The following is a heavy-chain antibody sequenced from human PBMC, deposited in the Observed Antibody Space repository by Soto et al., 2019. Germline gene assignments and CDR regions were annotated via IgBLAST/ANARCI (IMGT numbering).Heavy chain of an antibody. CDR1: GFTFSSYA. D-gene: IGHD2-15*01. J-gene: IGHJ6*02. CDR2: ISYDGSNK. V-gene: IGHV3-30-3*01. Sequence: QVQLVESGGGVVQPGRSLRLSCAASGFTFSSYAMHWVRKAPGKGLEWVAVISYDGSNKYYADSVKGRFTISRDNSKNTLYLQMNSRIAEDTAVYYCARDSVSAIEIGVVAAPPYYYDGMDVWVRGTRVAVFS. CDR3: ARDSVSAIEIGVVAAPPYYYDGMDV.